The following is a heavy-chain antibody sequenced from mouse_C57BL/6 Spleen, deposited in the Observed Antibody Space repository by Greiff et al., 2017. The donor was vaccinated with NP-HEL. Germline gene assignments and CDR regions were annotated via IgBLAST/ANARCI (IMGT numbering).Heavy chain of an antibody. V-gene: IGHV1-15*01. CDR3: TRSGYYGSSPYYFDY. J-gene: IGHJ2*01. Sequence: VQLQQSGAELVRPGASVTLSCKASGYTFTDYEMHWVKQTPVHGLEWIGAIDPETGGTAYNQKFKGKAILTADKSSSTAYMELRSLTSEDSAGYYCTRSGYYGSSPYYFDYWGQGTTLTVSS. D-gene: IGHD1-1*01. CDR1: GYTFTDYE. CDR2: IDPETGGT.